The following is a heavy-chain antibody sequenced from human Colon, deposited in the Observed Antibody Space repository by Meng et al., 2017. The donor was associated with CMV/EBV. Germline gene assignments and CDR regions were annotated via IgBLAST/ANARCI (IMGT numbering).Heavy chain of an antibody. Sequence: GGSLRLSCAASGFTFSSYSMNWVRQAPGKGLEWVSYISSSSSTIYYADSVKGRFTISRDNAKNSLYLQMNSLRAEDTAVYYCARDNVLRFLEWLSYTTTVGGMDVWGQGT. J-gene: IGHJ6*02. CDR3: ARDNVLRFLEWLSYTTTVGGMDV. V-gene: IGHV3-48*04. CDR2: ISSSSSTI. D-gene: IGHD3-3*01. CDR1: GFTFSSYS.